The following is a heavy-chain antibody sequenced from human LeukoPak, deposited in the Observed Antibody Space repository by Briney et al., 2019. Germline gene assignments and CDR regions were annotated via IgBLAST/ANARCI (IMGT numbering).Heavy chain of an antibody. CDR2: IRYDGSNQ. V-gene: IGHV3-30*02. D-gene: IGHD5-24*01. J-gene: IGHJ4*02. CDR1: GFTFRNYG. Sequence: GGSLRLSCGASGFTFRNYGMHWVRQVPGKGLEWVTFIRYDGSNQYYADSVKGRFTISRDGSKNTLFLQMTSLRTEDTAVYYCARDGNYRVPDGHWGQGTLVTVSS. CDR3: ARDGNYRVPDGH.